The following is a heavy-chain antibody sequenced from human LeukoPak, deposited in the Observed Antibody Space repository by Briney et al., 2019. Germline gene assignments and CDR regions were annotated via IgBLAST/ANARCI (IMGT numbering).Heavy chain of an antibody. D-gene: IGHD3-22*01. CDR2: IKSKTDGGTT. CDR3: TALSNYYDSSGHYHYYYYMDV. J-gene: IGHJ6*03. Sequence: GGSIRLSCAASGFTFSNTWMSWVRQAPGNGLEWVGRIKSKTDGGTTDYAAPVKGRLTISRDDPKNTLYLQMNSLKTEDTAVYYCTALSNYYDSSGHYHYYYYMDVWGKGTTVTVSS. V-gene: IGHV3-15*01. CDR1: GFTFSNTW.